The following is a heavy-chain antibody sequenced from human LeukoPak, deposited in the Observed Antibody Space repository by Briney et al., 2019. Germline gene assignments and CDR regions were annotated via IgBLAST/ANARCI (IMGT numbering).Heavy chain of an antibody. D-gene: IGHD5/OR15-5a*01. CDR1: GFTFSSCW. CDR3: ARDLHFDY. CDR2: IKQDGSEK. V-gene: IGHV3-7*01. Sequence: GGSLRLSCAASGFTFSSCWMSWVRQAPGKGLEWVANIKQDGSEKYYVDSVKGRFTISRDNAKNSLYLQMNSLRAEDTAVYYCARDLHFDYWGQGTLVTVSS. J-gene: IGHJ4*02.